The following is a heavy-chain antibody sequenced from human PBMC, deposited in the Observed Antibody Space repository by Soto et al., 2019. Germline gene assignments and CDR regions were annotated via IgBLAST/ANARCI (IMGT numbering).Heavy chain of an antibody. Sequence: GGSLRLSCAASGFNFSGSAMHWVRQASGKGLEWVGRIRSKANSYATAYAASVKGRFTISRDDSKNTAYLQMNSLKTEDTAVYYCTSFYYYDSSGYLLIDYWCQGTLVTVSS. D-gene: IGHD3-22*01. J-gene: IGHJ4*02. CDR3: TSFYYYDSSGYLLIDY. CDR2: IRSKANSYAT. V-gene: IGHV3-73*01. CDR1: GFNFSGSA.